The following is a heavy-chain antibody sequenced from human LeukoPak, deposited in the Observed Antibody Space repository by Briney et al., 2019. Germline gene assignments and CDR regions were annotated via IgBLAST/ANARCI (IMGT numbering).Heavy chain of an antibody. CDR1: GYTFTSYG. V-gene: IGHV1-18*01. J-gene: IGHJ3*02. CDR2: ISAYNGNT. D-gene: IGHD6-19*01. Sequence: ASVKVSYKASGYTFTSYGISWVRQAPGQGLEWMGWISAYNGNTNYAQKLQGRVTMTTDTSTSTAYMELRTLRSDDTAVYYCASMYSSGLGAFDIWGQGTMVTVSS. CDR3: ASMYSSGLGAFDI.